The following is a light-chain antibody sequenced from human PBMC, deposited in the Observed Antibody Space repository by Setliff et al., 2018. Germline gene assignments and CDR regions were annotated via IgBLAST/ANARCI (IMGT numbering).Light chain of an antibody. CDR1: SSNIGSNY. V-gene: IGLV1-47*01. CDR2: RNN. J-gene: IGLJ1*01. CDR3: AAWDDSRSGRYV. Sequence: QSVLTQPPSASGTPGQRVTISCSGSSSNIGSNYVYWYQQLPGTAPKLLIYRNNQRPSGVPDRFSGSKSGTSASLAISGLRSEDEADYYCAAWDDSRSGRYVFGTGTKV.